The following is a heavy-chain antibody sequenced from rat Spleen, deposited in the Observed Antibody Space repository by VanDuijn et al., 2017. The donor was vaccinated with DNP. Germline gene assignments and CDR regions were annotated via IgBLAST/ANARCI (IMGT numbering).Heavy chain of an antibody. D-gene: IGHD1-11*01. CDR2: ISYYGSST. V-gene: IGHV5-17*01. CDR3: AREGWFAY. CDR1: GFTFSDYA. J-gene: IGHJ3*01. Sequence: EVQLVESGGGLVQPGRSLKLSCAASGFTFSDYAMAWVRQAPKKGLEWVATISYYGSSTYYRDSVKGRFTISRDNAKSTLYLQMDSLRSEDTATYYCAREGWFAYWGQGTLVTVSS.